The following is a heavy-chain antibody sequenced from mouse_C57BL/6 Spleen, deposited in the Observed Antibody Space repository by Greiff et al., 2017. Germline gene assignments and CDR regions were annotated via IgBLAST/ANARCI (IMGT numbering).Heavy chain of an antibody. CDR2: IDPKSGGT. Sequence: QVQLQQPGAELVKPGASVKLSCKASGYTFTSYWMHWVKQRPGRGLEWIGRIDPKSGGTKYNEKFKSKATLTVDKPSSTAYMQLSSLTSEDSAVYYCARGGYGNSFYLDYWGQGTTLTVSS. D-gene: IGHD2-10*02. CDR3: ARGGYGNSFYLDY. CDR1: GYTFTSYW. J-gene: IGHJ2*01. V-gene: IGHV1-72*01.